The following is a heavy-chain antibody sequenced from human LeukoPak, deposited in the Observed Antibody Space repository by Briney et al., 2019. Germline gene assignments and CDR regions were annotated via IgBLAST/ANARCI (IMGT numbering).Heavy chain of an antibody. CDR1: GFTFSSYA. CDR2: ISYVGSNK. V-gene: IGHV3-30-3*01. J-gene: IGHJ6*02. Sequence: PGRSLRLSCAASGFTFSSYAMHWVRQAPGKGLGWVGVISYVGSNKYYADSVKGRFTISRDNSKTTLYLQMNSLGAEDTAVYYCARDTESITIFGAAQYYYYYGMDVWGQGTTVTVSS. CDR3: ARDTESITIFGAAQYYYYYGMDV. D-gene: IGHD3-3*01.